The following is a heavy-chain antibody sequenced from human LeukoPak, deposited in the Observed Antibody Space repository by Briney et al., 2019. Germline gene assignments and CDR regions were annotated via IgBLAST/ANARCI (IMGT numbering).Heavy chain of an antibody. Sequence: ASVKVSCKASGYTFTSYDINWVRQATGQGLEWMGWMNPNSGNTDYAQKFQGRVTMTRNTSISIAYMELSSLRSEDTAVYYCARGYCSGGSCYSYYWGQGTLVTVSS. D-gene: IGHD2-15*01. CDR1: GYTFTSYD. CDR3: ARGYCSGGSCYSYY. V-gene: IGHV1-8*01. J-gene: IGHJ4*02. CDR2: MNPNSGNT.